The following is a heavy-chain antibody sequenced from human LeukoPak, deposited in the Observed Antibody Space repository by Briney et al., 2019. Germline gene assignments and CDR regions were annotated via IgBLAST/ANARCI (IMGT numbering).Heavy chain of an antibody. V-gene: IGHV5-10-1*01. CDR1: GYSFTTYW. CDR3: TSQRSRWPLDF. D-gene: IGHD6-19*01. CDR2: IDPSDSYT. Sequence: GEALKISSMCSGYSFTTYWITWVRQMAGKGLEWMGGIDPSDSYTTHSTSFQGHFTISAEKSIRTAYLQWSSLKAPDTAMYSGTSQRSRWPLDFWGKGTLVTVSS. J-gene: IGHJ4*02.